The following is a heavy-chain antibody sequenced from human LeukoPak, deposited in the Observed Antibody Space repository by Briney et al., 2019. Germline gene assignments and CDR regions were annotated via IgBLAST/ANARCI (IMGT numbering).Heavy chain of an antibody. J-gene: IGHJ4*02. CDR3: ARDGGESGY. CDR1: GFTFSSYA. CDR2: ISVSGDKT. V-gene: IGHV3-23*01. D-gene: IGHD3-16*01. Sequence: PGGSLRLSCAASGFTFSSYAMSWVRQAPGKGLEWVSSISVSGDKTYYADSVKGRFTISRDNSKNTLYLQLNSLRAEDTAVYYCARDGGESGYWGQGTLVTVSS.